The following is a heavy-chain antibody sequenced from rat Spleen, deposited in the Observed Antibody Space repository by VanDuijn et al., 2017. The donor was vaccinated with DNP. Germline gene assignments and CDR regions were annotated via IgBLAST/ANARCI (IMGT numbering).Heavy chain of an antibody. Sequence: EVQLVESGGGLVQPGSPLKLSCAASGFTFSSNWLNWIRQAPGKGLEWIASIINSGGNTYYPESVRGRFTISRDDAKNSLYLQMNSLRSEDTATYYCTRQLGLDYWGQGVMVTVSS. J-gene: IGHJ2*01. D-gene: IGHD5-1*01. CDR3: TRQLGLDY. V-gene: IGHV5-31*01. CDR1: GFTFSSNW. CDR2: IINSGGNT.